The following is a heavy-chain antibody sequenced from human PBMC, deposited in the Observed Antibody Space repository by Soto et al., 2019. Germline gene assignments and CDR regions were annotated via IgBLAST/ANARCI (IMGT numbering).Heavy chain of an antibody. V-gene: IGHV3-23*01. D-gene: IGHD3-10*01. CDR3: ARRPAGDSHWYFDL. CDR2: VSVYGGST. J-gene: IGHJ2*01. CDR1: GFIFSDFA. Sequence: DVQLLESGGDLVQPGESLRLSCAASGFIFSDFAMSWVRQTPGKGLEWVSAVSVYGGSTHYSDAVKGRFTISRDNSRDPLFLHMNILRAEDTAVYYCARRPAGDSHWYFDLWGRGTLVTVSS.